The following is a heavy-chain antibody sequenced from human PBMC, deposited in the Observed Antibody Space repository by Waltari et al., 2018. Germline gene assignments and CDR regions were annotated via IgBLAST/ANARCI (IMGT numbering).Heavy chain of an antibody. J-gene: IGHJ4*02. Sequence: QVQLVQSGAEVKKPGASVKVSCKASGYTFTSYYMHWVRQAPGQGLEWMGIINPSGGSTSYEKKFQGRVTMTRDTSTSTVYMELSSLRSEDTAVYYCARDPCSSTSCYLSYFDYWGQGTLVTVSS. CDR1: GYTFTSYY. V-gene: IGHV1-46*01. CDR2: INPSGGST. CDR3: ARDPCSSTSCYLSYFDY. D-gene: IGHD2-2*01.